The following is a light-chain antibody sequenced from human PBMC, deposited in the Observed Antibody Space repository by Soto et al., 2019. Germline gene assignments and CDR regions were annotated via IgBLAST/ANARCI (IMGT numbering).Light chain of an antibody. CDR3: QQYGSSPS. CDR2: DTS. J-gene: IGKJ1*01. CDR1: QRVSGGF. V-gene: IGKV3D-20*01. Sequence: IVLTQSPASLSLSPGERATLYCGASQRVSGGFLAWYQQKPGLAPRLILYDTSSRATGIPDRFSGSGSGTDFTLTITRLDPEDFAVYYCQQYGSSPSFGQGTKVQMK.